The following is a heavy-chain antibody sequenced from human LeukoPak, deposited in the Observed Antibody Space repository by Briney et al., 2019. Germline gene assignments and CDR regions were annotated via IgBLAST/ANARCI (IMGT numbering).Heavy chain of an antibody. CDR1: GGTFSSYA. CDR2: IIPIFGTA. V-gene: IGHV1-69*05. D-gene: IGHD2-2*01. CDR3: ARGPHIVVVPAAIDYYYYMDV. J-gene: IGHJ6*03. Sequence: SVKVSCKASGGTFSSYAISWVRQAPGQGLEWMGGIIPIFGTANYAQKLQGRVTITTDESTSTAYMELSSLRSEDTAVYYCARGPHIVVVPAAIDYYYYMDVWGKGTTVTVSS.